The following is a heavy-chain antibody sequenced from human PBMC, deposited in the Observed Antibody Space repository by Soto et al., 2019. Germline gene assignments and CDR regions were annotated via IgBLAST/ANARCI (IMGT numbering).Heavy chain of an antibody. J-gene: IGHJ4*02. Sequence: HPGGSLRLSCAASGFTFSSYAMSWVRQAPGKGLEWVSAISGSGGSTYYADSVKGRFTISRDNSKNTLYLQMNSLRAEDTAVYYCAKDPEEYCTNGVCYGIIYYFDYWGQGTLVTVSS. D-gene: IGHD2-8*01. CDR2: ISGSGGST. CDR3: AKDPEEYCTNGVCYGIIYYFDY. CDR1: GFTFSSYA. V-gene: IGHV3-23*01.